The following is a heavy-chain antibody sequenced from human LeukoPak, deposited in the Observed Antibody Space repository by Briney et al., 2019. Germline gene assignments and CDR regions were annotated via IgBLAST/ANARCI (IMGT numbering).Heavy chain of an antibody. Sequence: PSETLSLTCTVSGGSISSHYWIWIRQPPGKGLEWIGYIYYSGSTNYNPSLKSRVTISVDTSKNQFSLKLSSVTAADTAVYYCARWVAPRSQRGYCSSTSCSSLFDYWGQGTLVTVSS. CDR3: ARWVAPRSQRGYCSSTSCSSLFDY. V-gene: IGHV4-59*11. D-gene: IGHD2-2*01. J-gene: IGHJ4*02. CDR2: IYYSGST. CDR1: GGSISSHY.